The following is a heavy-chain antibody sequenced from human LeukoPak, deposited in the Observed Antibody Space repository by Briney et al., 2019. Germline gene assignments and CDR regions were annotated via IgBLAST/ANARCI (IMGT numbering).Heavy chain of an antibody. CDR3: ARSSANYYDSSGYYYVPPYYFDY. Sequence: SETLSLTCSVSGGSISSSSYYWGWIRQPPGKGLEWIGSIYYSGSTYYNPSLKSRVHISVDTSKNQFSLKLSSVTAADTAVYYCARSSANYYDSSGYYYVPPYYFDYWGQGTLVTVSS. CDR2: IYYSGST. J-gene: IGHJ4*02. V-gene: IGHV4-39*01. D-gene: IGHD3-22*01. CDR1: GGSISSSSYY.